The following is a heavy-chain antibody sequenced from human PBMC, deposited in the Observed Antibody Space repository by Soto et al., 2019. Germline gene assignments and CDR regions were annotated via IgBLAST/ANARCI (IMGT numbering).Heavy chain of an antibody. Sequence: GGSLRLSCAASGFTFSSYGMHWVRQAPGKGLEWVAVISYDGSNKYYADSVKGRFTISRDNSKNTLYLQMNSLRAEDTAVYYCTLDGAAGHGSGEFDYWGQGTLVTVSS. J-gene: IGHJ4*02. CDR3: TLDGAAGHGSGEFDY. D-gene: IGHD3-10*01. CDR2: ISYDGSNK. CDR1: GFTFSSYG. V-gene: IGHV3-30*03.